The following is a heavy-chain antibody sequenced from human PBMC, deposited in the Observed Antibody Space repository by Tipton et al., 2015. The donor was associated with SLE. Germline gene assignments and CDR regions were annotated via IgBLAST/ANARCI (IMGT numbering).Heavy chain of an antibody. CDR1: GFTFSSYE. CDR3: ARGRGVAAIFDY. Sequence: LRLSCAASGFTFSSYEMNWVRQPPGKGLEWIGEINHSGSTNYNPSLKSRVTISVDTSKNQFSLKLSSVTAADTAVYYCARGRGVAAIFDYWGQGTLVTVSS. J-gene: IGHJ4*02. CDR2: INHSGST. V-gene: IGHV4-34*01. D-gene: IGHD6-19*01.